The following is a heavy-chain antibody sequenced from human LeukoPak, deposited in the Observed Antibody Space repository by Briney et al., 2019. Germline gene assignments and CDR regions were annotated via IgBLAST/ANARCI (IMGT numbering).Heavy chain of an antibody. CDR2: INTDGSRT. V-gene: IGHV3-74*01. CDR1: GFTFSTYW. Sequence: EGSLRLSCAASGFTFSTYWMHWVRQAPGKGLVWVSRINTDGSRTDSVEGRFTISRDNAKNTLYLQMNSLRAEDTAVYYCARVSRGNYYFDYWGPGTLVTVSS. J-gene: IGHJ4*02. CDR3: ARVSRGNYYFDY.